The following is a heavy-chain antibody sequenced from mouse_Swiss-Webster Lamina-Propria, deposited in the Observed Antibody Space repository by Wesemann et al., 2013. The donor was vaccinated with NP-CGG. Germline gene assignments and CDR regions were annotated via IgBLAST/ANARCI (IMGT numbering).Heavy chain of an antibody. V-gene: IGHV5-16*01. D-gene: IGHD2-3*01. Sequence: QVPEKGLEWVANINYDGSSTYYLDSLKSRFIISRDNAKNILYLQMSSLKSEDTATYYCARDGYSHWYFDVWGAGTTVTVSS. CDR3: ARDGYSHWYFDV. CDR2: INYDGSST. J-gene: IGHJ1*01.